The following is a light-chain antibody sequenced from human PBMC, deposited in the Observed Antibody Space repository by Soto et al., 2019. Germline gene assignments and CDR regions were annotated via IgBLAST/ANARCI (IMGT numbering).Light chain of an antibody. V-gene: IGKV4-1*01. Sequence: DIVMTQSPDSLAVSLGERATINCKSSQSVLYSSNNKNYLAWYQQKPGQPPKLLIYWAFTRESGVPDRFSGSGSRTDFTLTISNLQAEDVAVYYCQQYYSTPYTFGQGTKLEIK. CDR3: QQYYSTPYT. J-gene: IGKJ2*01. CDR2: WAF. CDR1: QSVLYSSNNKNY.